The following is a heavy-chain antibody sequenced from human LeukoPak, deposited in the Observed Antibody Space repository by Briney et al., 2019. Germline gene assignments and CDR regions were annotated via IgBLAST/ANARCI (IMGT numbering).Heavy chain of an antibody. V-gene: IGHV4-39*07. CDR3: ARKRPWGLSRYFDY. Sequence: ASETLSLTCTVSGGSISSSSYYWGWIRQPPGKGLEWIGSIYYSGSTYYNPSLKSRVTISLDTSKNQFSLKLSSVTAADTAVYYCARKRPWGLSRYFDYWGQGTLVTVSS. J-gene: IGHJ4*02. D-gene: IGHD7-27*01. CDR1: GGSISSSSYY. CDR2: IYYSGST.